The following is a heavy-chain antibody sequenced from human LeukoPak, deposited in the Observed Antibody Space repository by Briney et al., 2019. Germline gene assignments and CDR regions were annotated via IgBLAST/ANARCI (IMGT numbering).Heavy chain of an antibody. Sequence: SETLSLTCTVSGYSISSGYYWGWIRQPPGKGLEWIGSIYHSGSTYYNPSPKSRVTISVDTSKNQFSLKLSSVTAADTAVYYCARKGGYFDYWGQGTLVTVSS. V-gene: IGHV4-38-2*02. CDR1: GYSISSGYY. CDR3: ARKGGYFDY. CDR2: IYHSGST. J-gene: IGHJ4*02.